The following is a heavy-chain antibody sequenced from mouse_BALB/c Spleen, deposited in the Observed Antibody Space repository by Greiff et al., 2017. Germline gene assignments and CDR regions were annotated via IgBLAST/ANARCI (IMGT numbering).Heavy chain of an antibody. CDR3: ASGNQWFAY. CDR2: ISSGSSTI. D-gene: IGHD2-1*01. J-gene: IGHJ3*01. Sequence: DVMLVESGGGLVQPGGSRKLSCAASGFTFSSFGMHWVRQAPEKGLEWVAYISSGSSTIYYADTVKGRFTISRDNPKNTLFLQMTSLRSEDTAMYYCASGNQWFAYWGQGTLVTVSA. V-gene: IGHV5-17*02. CDR1: GFTFSSFG.